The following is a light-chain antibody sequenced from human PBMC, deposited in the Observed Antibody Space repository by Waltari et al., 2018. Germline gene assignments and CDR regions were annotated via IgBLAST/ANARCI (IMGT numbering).Light chain of an antibody. Sequence: DIQMTQSPFSLSASVGDRVTITCRASQGIDNSLAWYQQKPGKAPKLLLYAASTLESGVPSRFSGSVSGTEYTLTISGLQPEDFATYFCQQYYSTLITFGQGTRLEIK. J-gene: IGKJ5*01. V-gene: IGKV1-NL1*01. CDR3: QQYYSTLIT. CDR1: QGIDNS. CDR2: AAS.